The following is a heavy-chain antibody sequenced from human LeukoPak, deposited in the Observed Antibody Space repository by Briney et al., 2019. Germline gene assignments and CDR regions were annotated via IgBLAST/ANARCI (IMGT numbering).Heavy chain of an antibody. J-gene: IGHJ1*01. CDR2: INPGDGST. CDR3: ATAPYSSGSFQH. CDR1: GYTFTSYY. Sequence: VSVKVSCKASGYTFTSYYMHWVRQAPGQGLEWMGIINPGDGSTSYTQKFQGRVTMTRDTSTSTVFLDLSSLRSEDTAVYYCATAPYSSGSFQHWGQGTLVTVS. V-gene: IGHV1-46*01. D-gene: IGHD3-22*01.